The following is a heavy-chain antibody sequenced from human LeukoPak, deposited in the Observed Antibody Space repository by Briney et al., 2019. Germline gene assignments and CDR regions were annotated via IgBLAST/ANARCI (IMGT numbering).Heavy chain of an antibody. Sequence: GGSLRLSCAASGFNFTAFWMSWVRQTPEKGLEFVANINRDSSVKNYVDSMKGRFTISRDNAKKSRFLELNRLRADDTAVFYCARDPGSSAFDLWGQGSLVTVST. J-gene: IGHJ4*02. CDR1: GFNFTAFW. V-gene: IGHV3-7*01. CDR3: ARDPGSSAFDL. D-gene: IGHD1-14*01. CDR2: INRDSSVK.